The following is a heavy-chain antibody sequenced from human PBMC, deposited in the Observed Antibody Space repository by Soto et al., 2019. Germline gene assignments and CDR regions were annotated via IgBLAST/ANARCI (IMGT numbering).Heavy chain of an antibody. Sequence: KQSQTLSLTCAISGDSVSSNSAAWNWIRQSPSRGLEWLGRTYYRSKWYNDYAVSVKSRITINPDTSKNQFSLQLNSVTPEDTAVYYCAREGRSGWGLSSVGAFDIWGQGTMVTVSS. V-gene: IGHV6-1*01. D-gene: IGHD3-3*01. CDR2: TYYRSKWYN. CDR3: AREGRSGWGLSSVGAFDI. J-gene: IGHJ3*02. CDR1: GDSVSSNSAA.